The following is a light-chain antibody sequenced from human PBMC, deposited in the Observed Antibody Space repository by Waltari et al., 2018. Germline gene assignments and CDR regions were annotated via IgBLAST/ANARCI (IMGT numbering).Light chain of an antibody. V-gene: IGLV2-8*01. CDR1: SRDVGGYNY. Sequence: SALTQPPSASGSPGQSVAISCTGTSRDVGGYNYVSWYQQHPGKAPKLMIFEVSKRPSGVPARFSGSKSGNTASLTVSGLQADDEADYYCSSYAGDNNYVFGTGTKVTVL. CDR3: SSYAGDNNYV. CDR2: EVS. J-gene: IGLJ1*01.